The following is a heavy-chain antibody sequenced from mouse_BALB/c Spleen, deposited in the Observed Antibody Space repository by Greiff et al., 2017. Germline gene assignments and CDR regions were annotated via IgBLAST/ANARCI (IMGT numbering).Heavy chain of an antibody. CDR2: INPGSGGT. J-gene: IGHJ3*01. CDR1: GYAFTNYL. Sequence: QVQLKESGAELVRPGTSVKVSCKASGYAFTNYLIEWVKQRPGQGLEWIGVINPGSGGTNYNEKFKGKATLTADKSSSTAYMQLSSLTSDDSAVYFCARRYGNYPAYWGQGTLVTVSA. D-gene: IGHD2-1*01. V-gene: IGHV1-54*01. CDR3: ARRYGNYPAY.